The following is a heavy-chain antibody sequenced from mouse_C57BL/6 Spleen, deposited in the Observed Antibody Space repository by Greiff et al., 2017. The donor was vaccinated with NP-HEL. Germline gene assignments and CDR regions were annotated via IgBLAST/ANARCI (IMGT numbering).Heavy chain of an antibody. D-gene: IGHD1-1*01. CDR1: GFTFSDYG. V-gene: IGHV5-17*01. Sequence: EVKLVESGGGLVKPGGSLKLSCAASGFTFSDYGMHWVRQAPEKGLEWVAYISSGSSTIYYADTVKGRFTISRDNAKNTLFLQMTSLRSDDTAMYYCARNYGSSYWFAYWGQGTLVTVSA. CDR3: ARNYGSSYWFAY. CDR2: ISSGSSTI. J-gene: IGHJ3*01.